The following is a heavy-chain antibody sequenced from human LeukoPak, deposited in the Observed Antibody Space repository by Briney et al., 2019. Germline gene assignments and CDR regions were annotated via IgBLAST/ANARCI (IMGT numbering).Heavy chain of an antibody. CDR2: IYYSGST. J-gene: IGHJ6*03. CDR3: ARDSWWTAAGYYYYMDV. V-gene: IGHV4-39*02. CDR1: GGSISSSSYY. D-gene: IGHD6-13*01. Sequence: SETLSLTCTVSGGSISSSSYYWGWIRQPPGKGLEWIGSIYYSGSTYYNPSLKSRVTISVDTSKNQFSLKLSSVTAADTAVYYCARDSWWTAAGYYYYMDVWGKGTTVTVSS.